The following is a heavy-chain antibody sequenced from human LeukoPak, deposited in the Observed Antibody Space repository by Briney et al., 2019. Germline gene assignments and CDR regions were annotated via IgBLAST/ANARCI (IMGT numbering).Heavy chain of an antibody. CDR2: INPNSGGT. CDR1: GYTFTGYY. V-gene: IGHV1-2*02. D-gene: IGHD2-8*01. CDR3: ARDLYGGLTTNGVSLYSVWFDP. Sequence: ASVKVSCKASGYTFTGYYMHWVRQAPGQGLEWMGWINPNSGGTNYAQKFQGRVTMTRDTSISTAYMELSRLRSDDTAVYYCARDLYGGLTTNGVSLYSVWFDPWGQGTLVTVSS. J-gene: IGHJ5*02.